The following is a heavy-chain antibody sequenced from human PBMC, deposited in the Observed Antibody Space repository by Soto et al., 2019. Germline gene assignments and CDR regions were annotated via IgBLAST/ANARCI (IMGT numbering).Heavy chain of an antibody. D-gene: IGHD2-15*01. CDR1: GFTFSGYS. Sequence: EVPLVESGGGLVQPGGSPRLSSAASGFTFSGYSMLWVRQAPGKGLEWVAFIANGDNHILYADSVKGRFTISRDNAKNSVYLQMNSLRVEDTAVYYCAREEGYCSGGSCYRGAFDLWGQGTMVTVSS. J-gene: IGHJ3*01. CDR2: IANGDNHI. V-gene: IGHV3-21*01. CDR3: AREEGYCSGGSCYRGAFDL.